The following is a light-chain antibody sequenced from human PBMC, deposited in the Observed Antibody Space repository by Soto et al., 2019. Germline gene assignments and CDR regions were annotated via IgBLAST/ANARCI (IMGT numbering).Light chain of an antibody. CDR2: AAS. J-gene: IGKJ1*01. Sequence: IQLTQSPSSLSASVGYRVTITCRASQGISSYLAWYQQKPGEAPKLLIFAASTLQSGVPSRFSGSGSGTEFTLTISSLQPDDFATYYCQHYNSYSEAFGQGTKVDIK. CDR3: QHYNSYSEA. V-gene: IGKV1-9*01. CDR1: QGISSY.